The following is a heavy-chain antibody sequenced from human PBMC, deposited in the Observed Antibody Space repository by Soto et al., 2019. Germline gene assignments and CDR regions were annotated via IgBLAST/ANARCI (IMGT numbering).Heavy chain of an antibody. CDR3: ATRSGWDDAFDI. J-gene: IGHJ3*02. CDR1: GYTFTSYA. V-gene: IGHV1-3*01. D-gene: IGHD6-19*01. Sequence: GASVKVSCKASGYTFTSYAMHWVRQAPGQRLEWMGWINAGNGNTKYSQKFQGRVTITRDTSASTAYMELSSLRSEDTAVYYCATRSGWDDAFDIWGQGTMVTVSS. CDR2: INAGNGNT.